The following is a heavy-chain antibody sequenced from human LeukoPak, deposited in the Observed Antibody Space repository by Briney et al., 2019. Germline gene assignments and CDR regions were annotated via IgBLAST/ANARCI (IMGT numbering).Heavy chain of an antibody. CDR2: IYYDGNT. Sequence: SETLSLTCTVSGGSIGTYYWSWSWIRQPPGKGLEWIGYIYYDGNTDYNPSLKSRVTMSVDTSKKQLSLKLTSVTAADTAVYYCAYGGDAYKTGYWGQGTLVTVSS. D-gene: IGHD5-24*01. V-gene: IGHV4-59*01. J-gene: IGHJ4*02. CDR3: AYGGDAYKTGY. CDR1: GGSIGTYY.